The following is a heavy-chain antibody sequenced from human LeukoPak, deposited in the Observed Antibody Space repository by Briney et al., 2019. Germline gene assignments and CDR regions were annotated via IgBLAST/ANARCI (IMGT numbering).Heavy chain of an antibody. CDR3: ARHSTYYYDSSGYYPYYFDY. CDR2: IYYSGST. J-gene: IGHJ4*02. CDR1: GGSISSYY. D-gene: IGHD3-22*01. V-gene: IGHV4-39*01. Sequence: PSETLSLTCTVSGGSISSYYWSWIRQPPGKGLEWIGSIYYSGSTYYNPSLKSRVTISVDTSKNQFSLKLSSVTAADTAVYYCARHSTYYYDSSGYYPYYFDYWGQGTLVTVSS.